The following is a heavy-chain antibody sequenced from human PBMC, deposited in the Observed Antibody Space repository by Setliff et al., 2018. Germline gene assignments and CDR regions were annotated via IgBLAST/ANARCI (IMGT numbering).Heavy chain of an antibody. CDR3: ATEKFPGDWGDY. CDR1: GYTFTSYG. CDR2: ISVYNGKT. V-gene: IGHV1-18*01. Sequence: GASVKVSCKASGYTFTSYGFSWVRQAPGQGLEWMRWISVYNGKTKYAQKFQGRVTMTTDTSTRTAYMEVTSLRSDDTAVYYCATEKFPGDWGDYWGRGTLVTVSS. J-gene: IGHJ4*02. D-gene: IGHD2-21*01.